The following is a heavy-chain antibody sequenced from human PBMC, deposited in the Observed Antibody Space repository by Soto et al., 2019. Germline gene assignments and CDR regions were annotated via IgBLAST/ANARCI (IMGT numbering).Heavy chain of an antibody. V-gene: IGHV1-18*01. Sequence: QVQLVQSGAEVKKPGASVKVSCKASGYTFTSYGISWVRQAPGQGLEWMGWISAYNGNTNYAQKLQGRVTMTTDTSTSTAYRELRSLRSDDTAVYYCARDRINIAVAGPEDYWGQGTLVTVSS. J-gene: IGHJ4*02. CDR3: ARDRINIAVAGPEDY. D-gene: IGHD6-19*01. CDR1: GYTFTSYG. CDR2: ISAYNGNT.